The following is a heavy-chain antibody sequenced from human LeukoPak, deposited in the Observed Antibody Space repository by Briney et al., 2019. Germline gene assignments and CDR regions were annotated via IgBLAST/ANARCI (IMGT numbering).Heavy chain of an antibody. V-gene: IGHV3-74*01. Sequence: GGSLRLSCAASGFTFSSYWMHWVRQAPGKGLMWVSRINSDGSTTSYADSVKGRFTISRDNAKNTLYLQMNSLRVEDTAVYYCTRINYGWGQGPLVTVSS. CDR1: GFTFSSYW. CDR2: INSDGSTT. J-gene: IGHJ4*02. D-gene: IGHD3-16*01. CDR3: TRINYG.